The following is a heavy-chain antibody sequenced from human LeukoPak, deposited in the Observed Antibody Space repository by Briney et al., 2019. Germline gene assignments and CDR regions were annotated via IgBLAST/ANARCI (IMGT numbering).Heavy chain of an antibody. CDR2: ISAYNGNT. CDR3: ARDRRYYDSSGYNTPGGY. CDR1: GYTFTSYG. Sequence: ASVKASCKASGYTFTSYGISWVRQAPGQGLEWMGWISAYNGNTNYAQKLQGRVTMTTDTSTSTAYMEPRSLRSDDTAVYYCARDRRYYDSSGYNTPGGYWGQGTLVTASS. J-gene: IGHJ4*02. V-gene: IGHV1-18*01. D-gene: IGHD3-22*01.